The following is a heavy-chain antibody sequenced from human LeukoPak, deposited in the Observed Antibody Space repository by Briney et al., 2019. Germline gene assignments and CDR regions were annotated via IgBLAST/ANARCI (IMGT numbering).Heavy chain of an antibody. Sequence: GASVKVSCKASGYTFTSYYMHWVRQAPGQGLEWMGIINPSGGSTSYAQKFQGRVTMTRDTSTSTVYMELSSLRSEDTAVYYCARDQGRTIFGVVIIRRGAFDIWGQGTMVTVSS. D-gene: IGHD3-3*01. V-gene: IGHV1-46*01. J-gene: IGHJ3*02. CDR1: GYTFTSYY. CDR2: INPSGGST. CDR3: ARDQGRTIFGVVIIRRGAFDI.